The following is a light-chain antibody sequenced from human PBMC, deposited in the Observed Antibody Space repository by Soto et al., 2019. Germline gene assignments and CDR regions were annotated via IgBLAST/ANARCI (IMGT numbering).Light chain of an antibody. CDR1: QSISSW. V-gene: IGKV1-5*01. Sequence: DLQMPQSPSTLSASVGDRVTITCRASQSISSWLAWYQQKPGKAPKLLIYDASSLEIGVPSRFSGSGSGTEFTRTVGSLQPYDFATYYCHQYNSYASTVGQGTKPEIK. J-gene: IGKJ2*02. CDR3: HQYNSYAST. CDR2: DAS.